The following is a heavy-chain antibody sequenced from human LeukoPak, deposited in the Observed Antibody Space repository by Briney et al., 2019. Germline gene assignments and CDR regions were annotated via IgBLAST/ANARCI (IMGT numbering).Heavy chain of an antibody. V-gene: IGHV3-23*01. CDR1: GFTFSTSA. CDR3: AKGKQLGDF. J-gene: IGHJ4*02. D-gene: IGHD6-13*01. Sequence: GGSLRLSCAASGFTFSTSAMTWVRQAPGKGLGWVSSISSGSSSTYYADSVKGRFTISRDNSKNTLYLQMNSLRAEDTAVYYCAKGKQLGDFWGQGTLVAVSS. CDR2: ISSGSSST.